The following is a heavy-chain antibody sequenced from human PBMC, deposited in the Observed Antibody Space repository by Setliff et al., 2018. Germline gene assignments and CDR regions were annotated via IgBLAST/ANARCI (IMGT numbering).Heavy chain of an antibody. V-gene: IGHV5-51*01. CDR3: ARSRRDGYDSRGHYYGGPLYFDY. CDR2: ISPEDSDV. CDR1: GYDFSMYW. D-gene: IGHD3-22*01. Sequence: GESLKISCQGSGYDFSMYWIGWVRQTPGRGLEWMGIISPEDSDVRHSPSFQGHVAISADKSVNMVYLQWSSLKASDTGTYYCARSRRDGYDSRGHYYGGPLYFDYWGQGTLVTVSS. J-gene: IGHJ4*02.